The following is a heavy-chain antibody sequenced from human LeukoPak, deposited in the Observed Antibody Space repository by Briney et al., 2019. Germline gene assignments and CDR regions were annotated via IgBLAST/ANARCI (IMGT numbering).Heavy chain of an antibody. Sequence: TGGSLRLSCAASGFTFSSYAMHWVRQAPGKGLEWVAVISYDGSNKYYADSVKGRFTISRDNSKNTLYLQMNSLRAEDTAVYYCAKEYSHYDSSGFDYWGQGTLVTVSS. J-gene: IGHJ4*02. CDR2: ISYDGSNK. CDR3: AKEYSHYDSSGFDY. V-gene: IGHV3-30-3*01. D-gene: IGHD3-22*01. CDR1: GFTFSSYA.